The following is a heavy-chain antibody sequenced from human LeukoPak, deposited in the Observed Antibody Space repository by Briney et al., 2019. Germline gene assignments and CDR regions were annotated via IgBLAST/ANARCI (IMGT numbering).Heavy chain of an antibody. V-gene: IGHV3-7*01. CDR1: GFIFSNYA. CDR2: IKQDGSEK. Sequence: PGGSLRLSCAASGFIFSNYAMHWVRQAPGKGLEWVANIKQDGSEKYYVDSVKGRFTISRDNAKNSLYLQMNSLRAEDTAVYYCAREEGGAMVLFDYWGQGTLVTVSS. J-gene: IGHJ4*02. D-gene: IGHD5-18*01. CDR3: AREEGGAMVLFDY.